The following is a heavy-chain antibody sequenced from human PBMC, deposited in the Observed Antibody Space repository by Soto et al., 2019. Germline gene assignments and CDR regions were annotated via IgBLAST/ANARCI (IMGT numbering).Heavy chain of an antibody. CDR2: SSATGAGT. CDR3: AKDRRAGGNYGFYSDF. D-gene: IGHD1-7*01. Sequence: GGSLRLSCAASGFTFSSYGMAWVRQAPGKGLEWVSFSSATGAGTYYADSVKGRFTISRDNSKNTLYLQMTSLRADDTAVYYCAKDRRAGGNYGFYSDFWGQGALVTVSS. J-gene: IGHJ4*02. CDR1: GFTFSSYG. V-gene: IGHV3-23*01.